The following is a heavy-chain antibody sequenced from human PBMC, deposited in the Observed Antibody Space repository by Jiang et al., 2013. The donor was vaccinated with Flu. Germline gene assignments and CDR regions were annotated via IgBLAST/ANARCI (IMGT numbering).Heavy chain of an antibody. CDR2: MNPNSGNT. Sequence: GAEVKKPGASVKVSCKASGYTFTSYDINWVRQATGQGLEWMGWMNPNSGNTGYAQKFQGRVTMTRNTSISTAYMELSSLRSEDTAVYYCAREQWLDVGLYYYYGMDVWGQGPRSPSP. J-gene: IGHJ6*02. D-gene: IGHD6-19*01. V-gene: IGHV1-8*01. CDR1: GYTFTSYD. CDR3: AREQWLDVGLYYYYGMDV.